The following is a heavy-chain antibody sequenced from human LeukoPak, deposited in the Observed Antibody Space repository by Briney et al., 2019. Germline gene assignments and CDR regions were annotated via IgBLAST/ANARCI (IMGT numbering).Heavy chain of an antibody. Sequence: GGSLRLSCAASGFTFSSYAMSWVRQAPGEGLEWVSGISNSGSSTYYADPVKGRFTISRDISKDTLFLQMNSPRAEDTAVYYCAKCGYWNDALYYYGMDVWGQGTTVTVSS. J-gene: IGHJ6*02. CDR1: GFTFSSYA. CDR2: ISNSGSST. CDR3: AKCGYWNDALYYYGMDV. D-gene: IGHD1-1*01. V-gene: IGHV3-23*01.